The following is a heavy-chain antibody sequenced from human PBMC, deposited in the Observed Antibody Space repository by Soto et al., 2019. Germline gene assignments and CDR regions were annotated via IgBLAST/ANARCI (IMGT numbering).Heavy chain of an antibody. D-gene: IGHD2-21*01. CDR3: ARGPYCGGDYSSDYFDY. CDR1: GFTFSSYD. J-gene: IGHJ4*02. Sequence: GGSLRLSCAASGFTFSSYDMNWVRQAPGKGLEWVSAISSSGSSTYYADSVKGRFTISRDNTKNSLYLQMLSLGAEDMDLYACARGPYCGGDYSSDYFDYWGQGTLVTVSS. CDR2: ISSSGSST. V-gene: IGHV3-64*02.